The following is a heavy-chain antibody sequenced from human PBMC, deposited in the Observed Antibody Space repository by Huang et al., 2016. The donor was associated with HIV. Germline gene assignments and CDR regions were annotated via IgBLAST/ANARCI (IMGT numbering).Heavy chain of an antibody. CDR3: ARDVPGSSWEFDY. D-gene: IGHD6-13*01. V-gene: IGHV1-18*01. CDR1: GYTFTRYG. CDR2: ISAYNGNT. Sequence: QVQLVQSGAEVEKPGASVKVSCKASGYTFTRYGISWVRQSHGQGLEWMGTISAYNGNTNYAQKFQGRVTMTTDTSTSTAYMELRSLISDDTVVYYCARDVPGSSWEFDYWGQGTLITVSP. J-gene: IGHJ4*02.